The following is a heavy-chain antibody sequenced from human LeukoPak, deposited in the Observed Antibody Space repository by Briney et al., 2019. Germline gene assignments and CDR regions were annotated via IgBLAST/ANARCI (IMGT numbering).Heavy chain of an antibody. CDR2: IIPIFGTA. CDR1: GCTFSSYA. CDR3: ARGPTGAGDYENYFDY. D-gene: IGHD3-16*01. J-gene: IGHJ4*02. Sequence: ASVKVSCTASGCTFSSYAISWVRQAPGQGLEWMGGIIPIFGTANYAQKFQGRVTITADESTSTAYMELSSLRSEDTAVYYCARGPTGAGDYENYFDYWGQGTLVTVSS. V-gene: IGHV1-69*13.